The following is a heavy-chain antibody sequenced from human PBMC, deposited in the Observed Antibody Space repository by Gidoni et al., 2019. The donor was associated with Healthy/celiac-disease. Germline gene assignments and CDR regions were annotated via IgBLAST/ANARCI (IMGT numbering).Heavy chain of an antibody. J-gene: IGHJ4*02. V-gene: IGHV3-30*18. CDR2: ISYDGSNK. Sequence: QVQLVESGGGVVQPGRSLRLSYAASGFTFSSYGMYWVRQAPGKGLEWVAVISYDGSNKYYADSVKGRFTISRDNSKNTLYLQMNSLRAEDTAVYYCAKDHLNVREGYEGQLPELNDYWGQGTLVTVSS. D-gene: IGHD2-2*01. CDR1: GFTFSSYG. CDR3: AKDHLNVREGYEGQLPELNDY.